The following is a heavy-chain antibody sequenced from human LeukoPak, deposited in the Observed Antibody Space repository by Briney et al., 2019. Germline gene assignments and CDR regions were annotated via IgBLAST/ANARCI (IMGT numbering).Heavy chain of an antibody. D-gene: IGHD3-10*01. J-gene: IGHJ4*02. CDR2: VSSSGDYT. CDR3: AKEIYAYGSRGFNY. Sequence: GGSLRLSCSASQFTFSYYAMTWVRQAPGKGLEWVSGVSSSGDYTYYANSVKGRFTVSRDNSKNTLYLQLDSLRVEDTAVYYCAKEIYAYGSRGFNYWGQGTLVTVSS. CDR1: QFTFSYYA. V-gene: IGHV3-23*01.